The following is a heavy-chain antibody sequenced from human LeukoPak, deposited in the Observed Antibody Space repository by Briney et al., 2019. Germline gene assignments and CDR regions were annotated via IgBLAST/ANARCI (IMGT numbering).Heavy chain of an antibody. V-gene: IGHV4-39*01. CDR2: TSYSGTT. D-gene: IGHD3-16*01. J-gene: IGHJ4*02. Sequence: PSETLSLTCTVSGGSISSSCCYWGWIRQPPGKGLEWIGSTSYSGTTHYNPSLKSRVTVSVDTSKNQFFLKLSSVTAADTAVYYCARTTGDSAIIASRWGQGTLVTVSS. CDR3: ARTTGDSAIIASR. CDR1: GGSISSSCCY.